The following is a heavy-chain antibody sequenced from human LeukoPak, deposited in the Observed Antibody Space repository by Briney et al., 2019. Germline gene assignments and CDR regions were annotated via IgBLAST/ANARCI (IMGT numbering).Heavy chain of an antibody. CDR1: GGTFSSYA. Sequence: SVKVSCKASGGTFSSYAISWVRQAPGQGLKWMGGIIPIFGTANYAQKFQGRVTITADESTSTAYMELSSLRSEDTAVYYCARAVGYCSSTSCYYFDYWGQGTLVTVSS. J-gene: IGHJ4*02. V-gene: IGHV1-69*13. CDR2: IIPIFGTA. CDR3: ARAVGYCSSTSCYYFDY. D-gene: IGHD2-2*01.